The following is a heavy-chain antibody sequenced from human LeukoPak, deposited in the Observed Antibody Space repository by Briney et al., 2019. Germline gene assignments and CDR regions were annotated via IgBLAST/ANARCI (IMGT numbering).Heavy chain of an antibody. V-gene: IGHV3-30*05. CDR3: ARDRQRWQQLPHYWYFDL. D-gene: IGHD5-24*01. Sequence: GGSLRLSCAVSGPIFTTYGIHWVRQALGKGLEWVAVISYDGSNKFYTDSVKGRFTVSRDNSRYTLYLQMNSLTSDDTAVYYCARDRQRWQQLPHYWYFDLWGRGTLVTVSS. J-gene: IGHJ2*01. CDR2: ISYDGSNK. CDR1: GPIFTTYG.